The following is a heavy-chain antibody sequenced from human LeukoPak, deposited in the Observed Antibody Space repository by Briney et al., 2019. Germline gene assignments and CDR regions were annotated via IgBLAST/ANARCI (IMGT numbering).Heavy chain of an antibody. V-gene: IGHV4-59*01. Sequence: PSETLSLTCTVSGGSISSYHWSWIRQPPGKGLEWIGYIYYSGSTNYNPSLKSRVTISVDTSKNQFSLKLSSVTAADTAVYYCARVYGSGWYPIDYWGQGTLVTVSS. D-gene: IGHD6-19*01. CDR3: ARVYGSGWYPIDY. CDR2: IYYSGST. CDR1: GGSISSYH. J-gene: IGHJ4*01.